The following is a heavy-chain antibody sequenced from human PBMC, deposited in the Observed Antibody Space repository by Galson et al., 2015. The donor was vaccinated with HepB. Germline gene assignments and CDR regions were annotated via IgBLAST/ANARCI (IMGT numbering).Heavy chain of an antibody. Sequence: SLRLSCAASGFTFSSYSMNWVRQAPGKGLEWVSSISSSSSYIYYADSVKGRFTISRDNAKNSLYLQMNSLRAEDTAVYYCVREEGAVAAPLHLGSWGQGTLVTVSS. D-gene: IGHD6-19*01. CDR3: VREEGAVAAPLHLGS. V-gene: IGHV3-21*01. J-gene: IGHJ4*02. CDR1: GFTFSSYS. CDR2: ISSSSSYI.